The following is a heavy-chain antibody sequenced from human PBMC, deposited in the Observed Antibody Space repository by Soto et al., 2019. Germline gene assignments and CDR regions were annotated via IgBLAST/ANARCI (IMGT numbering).Heavy chain of an antibody. CDR3: ARMSRRTTGSRGPFDP. CDR1: GGSFSGYY. J-gene: IGHJ5*02. Sequence: SETLSLTCAVYGGSFSGYYWSWIRQPPGKGLEWIGEINHSGSTNYNPSLKSRVTISVDTSKNQFSLKLSSVTAADTAVYYCARMSRRTTGSRGPFDPWGQGTLVNVS. V-gene: IGHV4-34*01. CDR2: INHSGST. D-gene: IGHD1-1*01.